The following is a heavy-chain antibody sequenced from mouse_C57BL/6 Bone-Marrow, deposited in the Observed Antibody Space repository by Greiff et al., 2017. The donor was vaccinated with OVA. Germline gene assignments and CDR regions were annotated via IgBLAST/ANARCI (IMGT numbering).Heavy chain of an antibody. Sequence: DVKLQESGPELVKPGASVKIPCKASGYTFTDYNMDWVKQSHGKSLEWIGDINPNNGGTIYNQKFKGKATLTVDKSSSTAYMELRSLTSEDTAVYYCARSRAFYSNYAYFDYWGQGTTLTVSS. CDR1: GYTFTDYN. CDR2: INPNNGGT. J-gene: IGHJ2*01. D-gene: IGHD2-5*01. V-gene: IGHV1-18*01. CDR3: ARSRAFYSNYAYFDY.